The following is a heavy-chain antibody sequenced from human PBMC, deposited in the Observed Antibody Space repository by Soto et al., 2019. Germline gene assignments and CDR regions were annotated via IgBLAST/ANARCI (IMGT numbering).Heavy chain of an antibody. J-gene: IGHJ6*02. Sequence: GGSLRLSCAASGFTFSSYAMSWVRQAPGKGLEWVSAISGSGGSTYYADSVKGRFTISRDNSKNTLYLQMNSLRAEDRAVYYCAKVGEVVPAAMLRYCSGGSCYSANPEGRAWYYYGMDVWGQGTTVTVSS. CDR1: GFTFSSYA. V-gene: IGHV3-23*01. D-gene: IGHD2-15*01. CDR3: AKVGEVVPAAMLRYCSGGSCYSANPEGRAWYYYGMDV. CDR2: ISGSGGST.